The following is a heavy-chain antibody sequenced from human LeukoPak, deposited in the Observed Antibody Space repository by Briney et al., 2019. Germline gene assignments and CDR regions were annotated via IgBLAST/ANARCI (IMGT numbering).Heavy chain of an antibody. CDR2: ISAYNGNT. CDR1: GYTFTSYG. D-gene: IGHD3-10*01. CDR3: ARRRITMVRGRLVRYMDV. J-gene: IGHJ6*03. Sequence: ASVKVSCKASGYTFTSYGISWVRQAPGQGLEWMGWISAYNGNTNYAQKLQGRVTMTTDTSTSTAYMELRSLRSDDTAVYYCARRRITMVRGRLVRYMDVWGKGTTVTISS. V-gene: IGHV1-18*01.